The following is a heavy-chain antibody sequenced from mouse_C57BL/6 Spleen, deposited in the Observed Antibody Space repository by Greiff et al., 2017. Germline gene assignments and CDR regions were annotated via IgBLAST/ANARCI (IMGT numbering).Heavy chain of an antibody. CDR3: ARSTTTVVAKGFAC. CDR2: IDPSDSST. D-gene: IGHD1-1*01. Sequence: VQLQQPGAELVTPWASVTLSCKASGYTLTSYWMQWVKQRPGQGLEWLGEIDPSDSSTNYNPKFTGKATLTVDTSSSTAFMQHSSLTSEDSAVYYGARSTTTVVAKGFACWGQGTLVTVS. CDR1: GYTLTSYW. J-gene: IGHJ3*01. V-gene: IGHV1-50*01.